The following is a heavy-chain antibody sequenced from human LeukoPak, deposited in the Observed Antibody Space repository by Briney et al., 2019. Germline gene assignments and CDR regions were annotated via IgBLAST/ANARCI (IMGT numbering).Heavy chain of an antibody. CDR3: ARGNYGDYGDC. CDR1: GYTFTTYG. D-gene: IGHD4-17*01. CDR2: ISAYNGNT. J-gene: IGHJ4*02. V-gene: IGHV1-18*01. Sequence: GASVKVSCMASGYTFTTYGISWVRQAPGQGLEWMGWISAYNGNTKYAQKLQGRVTLTTDTSTSTVYMELRSLRSDDTAVYYCARGNYGDYGDCWGQGTLVTVSS.